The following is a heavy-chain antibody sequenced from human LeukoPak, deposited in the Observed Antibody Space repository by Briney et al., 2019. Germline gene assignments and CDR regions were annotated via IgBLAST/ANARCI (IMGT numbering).Heavy chain of an antibody. D-gene: IGHD3-9*01. CDR1: GFTVSSNY. CDR3: ARTGGIYDILTGRDY. V-gene: IGHV3-53*01. CDR2: IYSGGST. J-gene: IGHJ4*02. Sequence: PGGSLRLSCAASGFTVSSNYMSWVRQAPGKGLEWVSVIYSGGSTYYADSVKGRFTISRDNSKNTLYLQMNSLRAEDTAVYYCARTGGIYDILTGRDYWGQGTLVTVSS.